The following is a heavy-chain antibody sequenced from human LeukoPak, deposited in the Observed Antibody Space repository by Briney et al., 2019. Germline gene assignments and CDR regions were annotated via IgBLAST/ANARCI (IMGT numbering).Heavy chain of an antibody. Sequence: AASVKVSCKASGYTFTSYYMHWVRQAPGQGLEWMGIINPSGGSTSYAQKFQGRVTMTRDMSTSTVYMELSSLRSEDTAAYYCARDQSNRPDYYYYYYMDVWGKGTTVTVSS. V-gene: IGHV1-46*01. CDR2: INPSGGST. D-gene: IGHD1-14*01. CDR3: ARDQSNRPDYYYYYYMDV. J-gene: IGHJ6*03. CDR1: GYTFTSYY.